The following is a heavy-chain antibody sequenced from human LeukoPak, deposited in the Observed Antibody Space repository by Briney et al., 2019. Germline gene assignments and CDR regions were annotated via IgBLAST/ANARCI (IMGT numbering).Heavy chain of an antibody. Sequence: SETLSLTCTVSGGSISSYYWSWIRQPPGKGLEWIGYIYYSGSTNYNPSLKSRVTISEDTSKNQFSLKLSSVTAADTAVYYCARVGYCSGGSCSREVDYWGQGTLVTVSS. J-gene: IGHJ4*02. CDR1: GGSISSYY. CDR3: ARVGYCSGGSCSREVDY. D-gene: IGHD2-15*01. CDR2: IYYSGST. V-gene: IGHV4-59*01.